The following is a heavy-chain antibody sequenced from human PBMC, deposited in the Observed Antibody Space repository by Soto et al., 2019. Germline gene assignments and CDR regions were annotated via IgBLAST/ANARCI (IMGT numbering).Heavy chain of an antibody. CDR2: IGTAGDT. V-gene: IGHV3-13*01. CDR1: EFTFRSYW. D-gene: IGHD3-10*01. J-gene: IGHJ5*02. Sequence: EVQLVDSGGGLVQPGGSLRLSCAASEFTFRSYWMHWVRQATGKGLEWVSAIGTAGDTYYPGSVKGRFTISRENAKNSLYLQMNSLRAGDTAVYYCARAARRYYYGSGSSNWFDPWGQGTLVTVSS. CDR3: ARAARRYYYGSGSSNWFDP.